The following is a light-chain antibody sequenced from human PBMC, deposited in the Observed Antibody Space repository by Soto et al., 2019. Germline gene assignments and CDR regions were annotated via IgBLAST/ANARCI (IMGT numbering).Light chain of an antibody. J-gene: IGKJ1*01. CDR3: QQYNTYPWT. V-gene: IGKV3-11*01. Sequence: EIVLTQSPASLSLSPGERATLSCRASQSVDSFLAWYQQKPGRTPRLLIYDTSNRATGIPARFSGSGSGTDFTLTISRLEPEDFAVYYCQQYNTYPWTFGQGTKVEIK. CDR1: QSVDSF. CDR2: DTS.